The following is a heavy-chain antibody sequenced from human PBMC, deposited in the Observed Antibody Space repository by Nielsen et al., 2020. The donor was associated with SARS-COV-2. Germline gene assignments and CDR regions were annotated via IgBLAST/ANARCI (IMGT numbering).Heavy chain of an antibody. D-gene: IGHD2-2*02. V-gene: IGHV4-59*08. CDR1: GGSISSYY. CDR3: ARHLSTSFYTALGL. Sequence: GSLRLSCTVSGGSISSYYWSWIRQPPGKGLEWIGYIYYSGSTNYNPSLKSRVTISVDTSKNQFSLKLSSVTAADTAVYYCARHLSTSFYTALGLWGQGTLVTVSS. J-gene: IGHJ4*02. CDR2: IYYSGST.